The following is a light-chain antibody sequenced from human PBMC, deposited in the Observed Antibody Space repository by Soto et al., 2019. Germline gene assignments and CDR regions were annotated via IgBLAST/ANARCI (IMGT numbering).Light chain of an antibody. CDR1: SSNIGANYD. Sequence: QSVLTQPPSVSGAPGQRVIISCTGTSSNIGANYDVHWYRQLPGTAPKLLIYGNSNRPSGVPDRFSGSKSGTSASLAIIGLQAEDEADYYCQSYDTSLSGVVFGGGTQLTVL. CDR3: QSYDTSLSGVV. V-gene: IGLV1-40*01. CDR2: GNS. J-gene: IGLJ3*02.